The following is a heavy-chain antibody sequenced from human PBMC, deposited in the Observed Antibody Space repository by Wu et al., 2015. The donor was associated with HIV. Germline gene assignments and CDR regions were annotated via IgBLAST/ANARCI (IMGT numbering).Heavy chain of an antibody. CDR1: GNTLHNFD. J-gene: IGHJ6*03. CDR3: ARERYGAVSGLSMDV. CDR2: TNPSGGST. D-gene: IGHD3-16*01. Sequence: QVQLVQSGAEVKKPGSSVKVSCRPSGNTLHNFDISWVRQAPGQGLEWVGMTNPSGGSTRFAQRLWGRPTMTRDTSTTTVSLSLSNLKYEDTAIYYCARERYGAVSGLSMDVWGRGTTVIVSS. V-gene: IGHV1-46*02.